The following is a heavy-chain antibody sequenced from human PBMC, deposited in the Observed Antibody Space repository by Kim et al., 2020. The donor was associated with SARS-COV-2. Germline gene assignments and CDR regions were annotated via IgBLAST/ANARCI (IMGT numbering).Heavy chain of an antibody. V-gene: IGHV1-69*13. CDR1: GGTFSSYA. Sequence: SVKVSCKASGGTFSSYAISWVRQAPGQGLEWMGGIIPIFGTANYAQKFQGRVTITADESTSTAYMELSSLRSEDTAVYYCARGEEMATINSPFDYWGQGTLVTVSS. J-gene: IGHJ4*02. CDR2: IIPIFGTA. CDR3: ARGEEMATINSPFDY. D-gene: IGHD5-12*01.